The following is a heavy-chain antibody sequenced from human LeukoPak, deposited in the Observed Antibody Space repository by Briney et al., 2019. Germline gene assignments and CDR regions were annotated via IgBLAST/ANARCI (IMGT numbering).Heavy chain of an antibody. J-gene: IGHJ2*01. D-gene: IGHD2-2*01. Sequence: GGSLRLSCAASGFTFSSYAMSWVRQAPGKGLEWVSAISGSGGSTYYADSVKGRFTISRDNSKNTLYLQMNSLRAEDTSVYYCAKRPAAYSWYFDLWGRGTLVTVSS. CDR1: GFTFSSYA. V-gene: IGHV3-23*01. CDR2: ISGSGGST. CDR3: AKRPAAYSWYFDL.